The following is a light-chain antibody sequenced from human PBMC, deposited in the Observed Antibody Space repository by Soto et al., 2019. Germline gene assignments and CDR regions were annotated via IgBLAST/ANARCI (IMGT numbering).Light chain of an antibody. CDR2: DTT. CDR1: TGAVTSAYY. J-gene: IGLJ2*01. Sequence: QAVVTQEPSLTVSPGGTVTLSCASSTGAVTSAYYPNWFQQKPGQAPRALIYDTTNKHSWTPARFSGSLLGGKAALTLSGVQPEDEAEYYCLLYFDSTRVFGGGTKLT. CDR3: LLYFDSTRV. V-gene: IGLV7-43*01.